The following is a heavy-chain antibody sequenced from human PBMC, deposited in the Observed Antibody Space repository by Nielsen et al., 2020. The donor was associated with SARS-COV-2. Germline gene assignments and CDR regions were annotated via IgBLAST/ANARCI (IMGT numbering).Heavy chain of an antibody. CDR2: ISYDGSNK. Sequence: GGSLRLSCAASGFTFSTYGMHWVRQAPGKGLEWVAAISYDGSNKYYVDSVKGRFTISRDNSKNTLYLQMSRLREEDTAVYYCAKDWTAIVVVPSGGVDYWGQGTLVTVSS. CDR1: GFTFSTYG. V-gene: IGHV3-30*18. CDR3: AKDWTAIVVVPSGGVDY. J-gene: IGHJ4*02. D-gene: IGHD2-15*01.